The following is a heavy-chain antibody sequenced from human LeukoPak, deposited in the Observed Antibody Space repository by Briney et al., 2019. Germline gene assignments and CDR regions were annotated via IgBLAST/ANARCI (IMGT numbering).Heavy chain of an antibody. D-gene: IGHD1-26*01. CDR2: INPNSGDT. CDR1: GYTFTGYY. V-gene: IGHV1-2*02. J-gene: IGHJ4*02. Sequence: VASVKVSCKAPGYTFTGYYMHWVRQAPGQRLEWMGWINPNSGDTNYAQKFQGRVTMTRDTSISTAYMELSRLRSDDTAVCYCARGGLSRGGSYPNDYWGQGTLVTVSS. CDR3: ARGGLSRGGSYPNDY.